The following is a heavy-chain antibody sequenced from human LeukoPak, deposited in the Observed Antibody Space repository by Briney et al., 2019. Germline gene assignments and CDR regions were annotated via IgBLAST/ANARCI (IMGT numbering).Heavy chain of an antibody. D-gene: IGHD6-13*01. V-gene: IGHV3-23*01. CDR1: GFTFSNYA. CDR3: AKGPHTGYSTSYYDH. J-gene: IGHJ4*02. CDR2: ISGSGGTT. Sequence: GGSLRLSCATSGFTFSNYAVSWVRQAPGKGLEWVSSISGSGGTTYYADSVKGRFTISRDNSENTLYLQLNSLRAEDTAAYFCAKGPHTGYSTSYYDHWGQGTLVTVSS.